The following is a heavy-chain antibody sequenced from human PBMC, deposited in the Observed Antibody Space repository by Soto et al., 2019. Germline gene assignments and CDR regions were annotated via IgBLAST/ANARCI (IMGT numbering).Heavy chain of an antibody. D-gene: IGHD3-10*01. V-gene: IGHV4-59*01. CDR2: IYYTGST. Sequence: SETLSLTCTVSGGSISSYYWSWVRQPPGKGLEWIGYIYYTGSTNYNPSLKSRVTISVDTSKNQFSLKLSSVTAADTAVYYCARALPMVRRVISYYFDFWGQGTLVTSPQ. CDR1: GGSISSYY. CDR3: ARALPMVRRVISYYFDF. J-gene: IGHJ4*02.